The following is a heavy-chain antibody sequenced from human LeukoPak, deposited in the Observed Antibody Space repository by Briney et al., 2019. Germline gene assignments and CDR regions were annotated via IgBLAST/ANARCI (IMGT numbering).Heavy chain of an antibody. J-gene: IGHJ2*01. CDR2: INHSGST. D-gene: IGHD3-22*01. CDR1: AGSFSAYY. CDR3: ARVVYDSSGYPYWYFDL. Sequence: PLETLSLTCAVYAGSFSAYYWSWIRQPPGKGLEWIGEINHSGSTNYNPSLKSRVTISVDTSKNQFSLKLSSVTAADTAVYYCARVVYDSSGYPYWYFDLRGRGTLVTVSS. V-gene: IGHV4-34*01.